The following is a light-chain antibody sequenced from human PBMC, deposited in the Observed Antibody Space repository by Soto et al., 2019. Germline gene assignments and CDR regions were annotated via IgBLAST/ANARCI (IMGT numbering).Light chain of an antibody. J-gene: IGLJ3*02. CDR2: DVS. CDR3: CSHAGSYTWV. V-gene: IGLV2-11*01. Sequence: QSVLTQPRSVSGSPGQSVTIFCTGTSSDVGGYDFVSWYQHHPGKAPKVLIYDVSKRPSGVPDRFSGSKSGNTASLTISGLQAEDEADYYCCSHAGSYTWVFGGGTKLTVL. CDR1: SSDVGGYDF.